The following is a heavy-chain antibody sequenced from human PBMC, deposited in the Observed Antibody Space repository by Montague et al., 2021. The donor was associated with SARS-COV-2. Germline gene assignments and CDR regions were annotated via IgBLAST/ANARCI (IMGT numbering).Heavy chain of an antibody. CDR1: GDSVKTNLYY. J-gene: IGHJ4*02. V-gene: IGHV4-39*01. Sequence: SETLSLTCTVSGDSVKTNLYYWGWIRQPPGTGLEWIGNIYYTGTTYYNPSLKSRVTMSVDTSKNQFSLKLTSVTAADTAVYYCANADRCSSGSCYSPFDSWGQGSLVTVSS. CDR2: IYYTGTT. CDR3: ANADRCSSGSCYSPFDS. D-gene: IGHD2-15*01.